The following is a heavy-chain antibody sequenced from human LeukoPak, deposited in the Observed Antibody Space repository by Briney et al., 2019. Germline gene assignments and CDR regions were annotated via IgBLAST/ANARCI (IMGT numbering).Heavy chain of an antibody. CDR1: GGSLSIYY. V-gene: IGHV4-4*09. D-gene: IGHD4-23*01. J-gene: IGHJ6*04. CDR2: IYTGGST. Sequence: PSETLSLTCTVSGGSLSIYYWSWVRPPPGRGLEWIGYIYTGGSTNYNPSLTSRVTISVDTSKNQYSLKLSSVTAADTAVYYCAGATVVTPMDVWGKGTTVTVSS. CDR3: AGATVVTPMDV.